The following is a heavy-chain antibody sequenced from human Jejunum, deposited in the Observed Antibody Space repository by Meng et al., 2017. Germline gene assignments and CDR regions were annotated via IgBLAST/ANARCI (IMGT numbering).Heavy chain of an antibody. CDR1: GFTFSSYP. J-gene: IGHJ4*02. Sequence: VELVESGGGVVQPGRSLRLSCAASGFTFSSYPMLWVRQAPGKGLEWVAVTSHDGSSKHYADSVEGRFTISRDNSKNTLYLQMDSLRAEDTAIYYCAKELASSRPFDYWGQGTLVTVSS. CDR3: AKELASSRPFDY. V-gene: IGHV3-30-3*01. CDR2: TSHDGSSK. D-gene: IGHD3-3*02.